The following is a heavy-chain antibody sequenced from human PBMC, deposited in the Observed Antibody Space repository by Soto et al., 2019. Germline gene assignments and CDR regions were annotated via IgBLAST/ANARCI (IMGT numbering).Heavy chain of an antibody. CDR3: ARDSSGWKTYYYYGMDV. Sequence: ASVKVSCKASGGTFSSYAISWVRQAPGQGFEWMGGIIPIFGTANYAQKFQGRVTITADKSTSTAYMELSSLRSEDTAVYYCARDSSGWKTYYYYGMDVWGQGTTVTVSS. CDR2: IIPIFGTA. CDR1: GGTFSSYA. V-gene: IGHV1-69*06. J-gene: IGHJ6*02. D-gene: IGHD6-19*01.